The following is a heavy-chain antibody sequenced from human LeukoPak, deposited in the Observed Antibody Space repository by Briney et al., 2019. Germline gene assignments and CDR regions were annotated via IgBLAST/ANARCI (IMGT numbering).Heavy chain of an antibody. CDR1: GFTFSSYA. V-gene: IGHV3-23*01. Sequence: GGSLRLSCAASGFTFSSYAMSWVHQAPGKGLEWVSAISGSGGSTYYADSVKGRFTISRDNSKNTLYLRMNSLRAEDTAVYYCAKDRSYYDSSGYLYYWGQGTLVTVSS. CDR3: AKDRSYYDSSGYLYY. D-gene: IGHD3-22*01. CDR2: ISGSGGST. J-gene: IGHJ4*02.